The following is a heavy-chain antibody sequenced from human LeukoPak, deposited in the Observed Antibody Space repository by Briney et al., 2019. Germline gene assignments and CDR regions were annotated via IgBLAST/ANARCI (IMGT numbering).Heavy chain of an antibody. D-gene: IGHD1-26*01. J-gene: IGHJ4*02. V-gene: IGHV3-53*01. CDR2: IYSGSST. CDR3: ARYSGSKYVSYFDY. Sequence: GGSLRLSCAASGFTVSSNYMSWVRQAPGKGLEWVSVIYSGSSTYYADSVKGRFTISRDNSKNTLYLQMNSLRAEDTAVYYCARYSGSKYVSYFDYWGQGTLVTVSS. CDR1: GFTVSSNY.